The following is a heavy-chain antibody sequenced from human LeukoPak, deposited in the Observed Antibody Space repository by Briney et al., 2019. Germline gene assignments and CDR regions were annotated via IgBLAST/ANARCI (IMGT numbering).Heavy chain of an antibody. V-gene: IGHV4-34*01. CDR2: INHSGST. CDR1: GGSFSGYY. J-gene: IGHJ6*03. CDR3: ARAPGSSGLYYYYMDV. D-gene: IGHD3-22*01. Sequence: SETLSLTCAVYGGSFSGYYWSWIRQPPGKGLEWIGEINHSGSTNYNPSLKSRVTISVDTSKNQFSLKLSSVTAADTAVYYCARAPGSSGLYYYYMDVWGKGTTVTISS.